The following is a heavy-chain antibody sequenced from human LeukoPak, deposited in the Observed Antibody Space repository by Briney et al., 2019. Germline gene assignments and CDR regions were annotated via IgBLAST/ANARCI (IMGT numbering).Heavy chain of an antibody. V-gene: IGHV5-51*01. CDR1: GYRFSNYW. CDR2: TGFSDT. D-gene: IGHD3-16*01. J-gene: IGHJ4*02. Sequence: GESLQISCQGSGYRFSNYWIGWVRQMPGKGLEWMGVTGFSDTRYNPSFRGQVTISADKSINTAYLQWSSLKASDTAIYYCARPLGTGTPFDYWGQGTLVTVPS. CDR3: ARPLGTGTPFDY.